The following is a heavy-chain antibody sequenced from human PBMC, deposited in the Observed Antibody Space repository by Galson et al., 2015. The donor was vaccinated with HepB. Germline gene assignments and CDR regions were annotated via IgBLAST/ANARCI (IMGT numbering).Heavy chain of an antibody. CDR1: GFTSSSYA. Sequence: SLRLSCAASGFTSSSYAMSWVRQSPGKRLEWVSGVSGSGDSTHYADSVKGRFTISRDNSKNTLYLQMSSLGAEDTAVYYCAKGGTSVPTFYFYYMDVWGKGTTVTVSS. CDR2: VSGSGDST. J-gene: IGHJ6*03. CDR3: AKGGTSVPTFYFYYMDV. V-gene: IGHV3-23*01. D-gene: IGHD4-11*01.